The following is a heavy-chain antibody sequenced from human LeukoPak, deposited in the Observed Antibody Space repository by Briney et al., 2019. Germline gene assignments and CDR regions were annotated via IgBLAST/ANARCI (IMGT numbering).Heavy chain of an antibody. Sequence: TGGSLRLSCAASGFTFSSYSMNWVRQAPGKGLEWVSSISSSSSYIYYADSVKGRFTISRDNAKNSLYLQMNSLRAEDTAVYYCARMVRGEYYFDYWGQGTLVTVSS. CDR3: ARMVRGEYYFDY. J-gene: IGHJ4*02. CDR1: GFTFSSYS. V-gene: IGHV3-21*01. CDR2: ISSSSSYI. D-gene: IGHD3-10*01.